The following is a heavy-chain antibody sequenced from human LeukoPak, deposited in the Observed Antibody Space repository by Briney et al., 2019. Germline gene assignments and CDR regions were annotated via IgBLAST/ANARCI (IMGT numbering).Heavy chain of an antibody. CDR2: ISGSGGST. J-gene: IGHJ4*02. CDR1: GFTFSSYA. D-gene: IGHD3-22*01. CDR3: ARELLSSSYYDY. Sequence: GGSLRLSCAASGFTFSSYAMSWVRQAPGKGLEWVSAISGSGGSTYYADSVKGRFTISRDNAKNSLHLHMNSLRAEDTAVYYCARELLSSSYYDYWGQGTLVTVSS. V-gene: IGHV3-23*01.